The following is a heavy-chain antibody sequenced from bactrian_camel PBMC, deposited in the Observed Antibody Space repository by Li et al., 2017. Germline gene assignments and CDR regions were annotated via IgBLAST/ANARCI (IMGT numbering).Heavy chain of an antibody. Sequence: HVQLVESGGGSVQAGGSLRLSCATSGYTSSISAMGWFRQAPGNEREGVAAIYTRANAAYYADSVKGQFTISRDNARGTLYLQLNSLKTEDTAMYYCGRTQEEATSRGQGTQVTVS. J-gene: IGHJ6*01. CDR2: IYTRANAA. CDR3: GRTQEEATS. CDR1: GYTSSISA. D-gene: IGHD3*01. V-gene: IGHV3S54*01.